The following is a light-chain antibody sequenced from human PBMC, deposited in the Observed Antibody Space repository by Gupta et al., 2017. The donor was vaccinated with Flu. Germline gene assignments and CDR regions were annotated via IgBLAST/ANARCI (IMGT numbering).Light chain of an antibody. CDR2: SDN. CDR1: SSNIGNNI. Sequence: QSVLTQPPSASGTPGQTVSIFCSGSSSNIGNNIVNWYQHLPGTAPKLLIHSDNQRPSGVPDRFSGSKSGTSASLAISGLQFEDEADYYCGAWDANRDGYVFGTGTGVTVL. V-gene: IGLV1-44*01. CDR3: GAWDANRDGYV. J-gene: IGLJ1*01.